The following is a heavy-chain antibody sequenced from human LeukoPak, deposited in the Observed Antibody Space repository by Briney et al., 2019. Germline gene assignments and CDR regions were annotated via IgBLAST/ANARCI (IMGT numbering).Heavy chain of an antibody. D-gene: IGHD3-22*01. CDR1: GGSISSYY. J-gene: IGHJ3*02. Sequence: PSETLSLTCTVSGGSISSYYWSWVRQAPGKGLEWVSVIYSGGSTYYADSVKGRFTISRDNSKNTLYLQMNSLRAEDTAVYYCAREVVYHYDSSGYPPRAFDIWGQGTMVTVSS. CDR2: IYSGGST. CDR3: AREVVYHYDSSGYPPRAFDI. V-gene: IGHV3-53*01.